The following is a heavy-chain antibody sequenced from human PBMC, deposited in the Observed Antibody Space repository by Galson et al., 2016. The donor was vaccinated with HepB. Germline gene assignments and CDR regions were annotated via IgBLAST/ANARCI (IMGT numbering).Heavy chain of an antibody. Sequence: SLRLSCAASAFTFSSYWMSWVRQAPGKGLEWVANIKQDGSEKYYVDSVKGRFTISRDNAKNSLYLQMNSLRAEDTAVYYCARNGRGYSDYEYIDSWGQGTLVTVSS. V-gene: IGHV3-7*01. CDR1: AFTFSSYW. J-gene: IGHJ4*02. D-gene: IGHD5-12*01. CDR3: ARNGRGYSDYEYIDS. CDR2: IKQDGSEK.